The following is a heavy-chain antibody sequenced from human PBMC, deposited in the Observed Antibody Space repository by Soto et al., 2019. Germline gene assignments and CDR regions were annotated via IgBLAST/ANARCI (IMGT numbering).Heavy chain of an antibody. CDR1: GYTFTGYY. J-gene: IGHJ6*02. CDR3: ARGDIVVVPAAYYYYYGMDV. Sequence: RASVKVSCKASGYTFTGYYMHWVRQAPGQGLEWMGWINPNSGGTNYAQKFQGWVTMTRDTSISTAYRELSRLRSDDTAVYYCARGDIVVVPAAYYYYYGMDVWGQGTTVTVSS. V-gene: IGHV1-2*04. D-gene: IGHD2-2*01. CDR2: INPNSGGT.